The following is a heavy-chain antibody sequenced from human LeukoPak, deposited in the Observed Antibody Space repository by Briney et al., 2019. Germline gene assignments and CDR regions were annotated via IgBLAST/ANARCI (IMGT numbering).Heavy chain of an antibody. CDR2: IYYSGST. CDR3: ARETPPGVAVAGTFYLDY. J-gene: IGHJ4*02. V-gene: IGHV4-59*12. Sequence: PSETLSLTCTVSGGSISSYYWSWIRQPPGKGLEWIGYIYYSGSTNYNPSLKSRVTISVDTSKNQFSLKLSSVTAADTAVYYCARETPPGVAVAGTFYLDYWGQGTLVTVSS. CDR1: GGSISSYY. D-gene: IGHD6-19*01.